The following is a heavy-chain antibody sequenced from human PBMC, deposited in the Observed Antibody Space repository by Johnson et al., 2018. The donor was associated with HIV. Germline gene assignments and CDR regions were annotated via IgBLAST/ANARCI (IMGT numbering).Heavy chain of an antibody. CDR3: VKGVVGAEDVFDI. V-gene: IGHV3-73*01. J-gene: IGHJ3*02. CDR2: IRSKGVTYAT. Sequence: MQLVESGGGVVQPGRSLRLACAASGFTFSGSALHWVRQASGKGLEWIGHIRSKGVTYATAYAASVKGRFTISRDNSKNTLYLQMNSLRAEDTAVYYCVKGVVGAEDVFDIWGQGTMVTVSS. CDR1: GFTFSGSA. D-gene: IGHD1-26*01.